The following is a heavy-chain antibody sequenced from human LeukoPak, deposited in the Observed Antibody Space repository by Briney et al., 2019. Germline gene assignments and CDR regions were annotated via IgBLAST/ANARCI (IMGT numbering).Heavy chain of an antibody. CDR3: ATQTTYYYDSSGHGDY. CDR2: ISSSGSTI. D-gene: IGHD3-22*01. CDR1: GFTFSDYY. V-gene: IGHV3-11*01. J-gene: IGHJ4*02. Sequence: GGSLRLSCAASGFTFSDYYMSWIRQAPGKGLEWVSYISSSGSTIYYADSVKGRFTISRDNAKNSLYLQMNSLRAEDTAVYYCATQTTYYYDSSGHGDYWGQGTLVTVSS.